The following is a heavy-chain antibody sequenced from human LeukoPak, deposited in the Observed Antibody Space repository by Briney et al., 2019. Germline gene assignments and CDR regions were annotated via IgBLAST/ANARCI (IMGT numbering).Heavy chain of an antibody. D-gene: IGHD5-18*01. Sequence: SETLSLTCAVYGGSFSGYYWSWIRQPPGKGLEWIGEINHSGSTNYNPSLTSRATISVDTSKNQFSLKLSSVTAADTAVYYCARGYGRGYSYGSYFDYWGQGTLVTVSS. CDR2: INHSGST. V-gene: IGHV4-34*01. CDR1: GGSFSGYY. CDR3: ARGYGRGYSYGSYFDY. J-gene: IGHJ4*02.